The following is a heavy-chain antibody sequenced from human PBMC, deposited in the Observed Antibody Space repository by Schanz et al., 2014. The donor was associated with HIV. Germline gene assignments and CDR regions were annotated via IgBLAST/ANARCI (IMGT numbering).Heavy chain of an antibody. CDR1: GFIFSDYY. V-gene: IGHV3-11*06. J-gene: IGHJ4*02. CDR2: ISSSSSYI. D-gene: IGHD4-17*01. Sequence: QVQLVESGGGLVKPGGSLRLSCAVSGFIFSDYYMSWIRQAPGKGLEWVSSISSSSSYIYYADSVKGRFTISRDNANNSLYLQMNSLRAEDTAVYYCARSLSGDYVVSFDYWGQGTLVTVSS. CDR3: ARSLSGDYVVSFDY.